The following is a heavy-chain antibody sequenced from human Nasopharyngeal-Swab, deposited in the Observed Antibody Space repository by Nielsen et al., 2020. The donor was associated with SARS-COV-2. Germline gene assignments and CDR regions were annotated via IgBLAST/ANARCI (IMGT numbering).Heavy chain of an antibody. CDR2: ISSSGSTI. V-gene: IGHV3-11*01. CDR1: GFTFSDYY. Sequence: GESLKISCAAPGFTFSDYYMSWIRQAPGKGLEWVSYISSSGSTIYYADSVKGRFTISRDNAKNSLYLQMNSLRAEDTAVYYCARDKGRCSSTSCYVDYWGQGTLVTVSS. D-gene: IGHD2-2*01. CDR3: ARDKGRCSSTSCYVDY. J-gene: IGHJ4*02.